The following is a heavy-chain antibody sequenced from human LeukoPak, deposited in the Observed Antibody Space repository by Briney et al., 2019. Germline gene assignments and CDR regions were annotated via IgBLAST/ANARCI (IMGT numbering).Heavy chain of an antibody. CDR2: LSYTGKT. D-gene: IGHD2/OR15-2a*01. J-gene: IGHJ4*02. V-gene: IGHV4-59*02. CDR3: SEGYFEPFDH. CDR1: GVSVSTSH. Sequence: PSETLSLTCNVSGVSVSTSHWNWIRQRPGKGLEWIGCLSYTGKTDYNPSLKSRVSISLGSSNNHFSLKLTSVTAADTAVYYCSEGYFEPFDHWGQGILVAVSS.